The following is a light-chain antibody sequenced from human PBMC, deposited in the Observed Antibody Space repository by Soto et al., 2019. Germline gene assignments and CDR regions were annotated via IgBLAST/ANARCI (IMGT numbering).Light chain of an antibody. CDR3: LLSYNGPYV. V-gene: IGLV7-46*01. J-gene: IGLJ1*01. Sequence: AGVTQEPSVTVSPGGTVTLTCGSSTGAVTNGHYPYWFQQKPGQAPRTLIYDTTNRHSWTPARFSGSLLGGKAALTLSGAQPEDEAEYYCLLSYNGPYVFGTGTKVTVL. CDR2: DTT. CDR1: TGAVTNGHY.